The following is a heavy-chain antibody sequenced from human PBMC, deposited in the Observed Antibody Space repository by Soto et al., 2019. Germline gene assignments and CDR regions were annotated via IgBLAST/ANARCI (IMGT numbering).Heavy chain of an antibody. V-gene: IGHV4-34*01. CDR3: ARGPYDFLSGTRRERLPLPVNWFDP. J-gene: IGHJ5*02. Sequence: ETLSLTCAVYGGSFSGYYWSWIRQPPGKGLEWIGEINHSGSTNYNPSLKSLVTLSVDTSKNQFSLKLSSLPAADTVVYYCARGPYDFLSGTRRERLPLPVNWFDPWGQGTLVTVSS. CDR2: INHSGST. CDR1: GGSFSGYY. D-gene: IGHD3-3*01.